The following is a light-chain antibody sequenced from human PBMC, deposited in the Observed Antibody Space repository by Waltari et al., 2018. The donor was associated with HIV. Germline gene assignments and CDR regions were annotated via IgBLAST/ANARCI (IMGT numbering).Light chain of an antibody. CDR1: SSDVGSYYL. CDR3: CSYAGSSTFVV. Sequence: QSALTQPASVSGSPGPAITISCHETSSDVGSYYLVSWYQQHPGKAPKLMIYEVSKRPSGVSNRFSGSKSGNTASLTISGLQAEDEADYYCCSYAGSSTFVVFGGGTKLTVL. V-gene: IGLV2-23*02. CDR2: EVS. J-gene: IGLJ2*01.